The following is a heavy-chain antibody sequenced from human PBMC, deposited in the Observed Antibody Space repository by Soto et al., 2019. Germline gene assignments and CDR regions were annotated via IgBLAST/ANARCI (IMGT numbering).Heavy chain of an antibody. J-gene: IGHJ6*02. CDR1: GFIFSSYW. CDR2: INQHGGES. CDR3: ARLELGDYYYYGLDV. V-gene: IGHV3-7*01. Sequence: EEQLVESGGGLVQPGGSLRLSCAASGFIFSSYWMSWVRQAPGRGLEWVAYINQHGGESYYVDSVKGRFTISRDNAKKSLFLQIDSLRAEDTAVYYCARLELGDYYYYGLDVWGQGTTVTVSS. D-gene: IGHD1-7*01.